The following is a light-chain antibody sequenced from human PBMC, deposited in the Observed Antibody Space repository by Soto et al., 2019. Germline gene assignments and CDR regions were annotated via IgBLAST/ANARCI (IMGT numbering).Light chain of an antibody. CDR2: LAS. Sequence: EIVLTQSPSTLSSFPVDRVTLSCRASQADNTRLAWYQHKPGQAPRLLIYLASNRAAGVPARFSGSGSGTDFTLTISDVEPEDFAVYYCHQRQSWPRTFGQGTKVDIK. J-gene: IGKJ1*01. CDR3: HQRQSWPRT. V-gene: IGKV3-11*01. CDR1: QADNTR.